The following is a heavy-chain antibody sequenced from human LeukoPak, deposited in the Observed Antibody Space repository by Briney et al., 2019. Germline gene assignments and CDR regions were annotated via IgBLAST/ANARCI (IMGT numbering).Heavy chain of an antibody. CDR2: IYYSGST. Sequence: NSSETLSLTCTVSGVSISSGDYYWSWIRQPPGKGLEWIGYIYYSGSTYYNPSLKSRVTISVDTSKNQFSLKLSSVTAADTAVYYCARDGSGGNVGPFFDYWGQGTLVTVSS. J-gene: IGHJ4*02. V-gene: IGHV4-30-4*01. CDR1: GVSISSGDYY. CDR3: ARDGSGGNVGPFFDY. D-gene: IGHD2-15*01.